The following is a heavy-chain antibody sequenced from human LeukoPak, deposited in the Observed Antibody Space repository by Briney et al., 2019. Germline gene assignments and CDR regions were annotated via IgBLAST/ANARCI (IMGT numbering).Heavy chain of an antibody. Sequence: SVKVSCKASGGTFSGYAISWVRQAPGQGLEWMGGIIPIFGTANYAQKFQGRATITTDESTSTAYMELSSLRSEDTAVYYCARVPYSYGHGEDDYWGQGTLVTVSS. CDR1: GGTFSGYA. D-gene: IGHD5-18*01. CDR2: IIPIFGTA. J-gene: IGHJ4*02. CDR3: ARVPYSYGHGEDDY. V-gene: IGHV1-69*05.